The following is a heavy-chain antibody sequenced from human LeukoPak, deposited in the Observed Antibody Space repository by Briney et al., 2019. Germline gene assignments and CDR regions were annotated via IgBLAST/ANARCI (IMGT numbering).Heavy chain of an antibody. Sequence: PGGPLSLPFEASGFPFSSYAMSWVRQAPGKGLEWASAISGSGGSTYYADSVKGRFTISRDNSKSTLYLQMNSLRAEDTAGYYCAKDCSGGSCYDYWGQGTLVTVSS. J-gene: IGHJ4*02. CDR2: ISGSGGST. CDR1: GFPFSSYA. CDR3: AKDCSGGSCYDY. V-gene: IGHV3-23*01. D-gene: IGHD2-15*01.